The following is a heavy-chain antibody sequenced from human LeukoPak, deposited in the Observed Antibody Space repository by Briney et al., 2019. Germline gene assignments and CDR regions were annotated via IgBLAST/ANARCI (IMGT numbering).Heavy chain of an antibody. CDR2: ISGSGGST. CDR1: GFTFGSYA. Sequence: GGSLRLSCGASGFTFGSYAMSWVRQAPGKGLEWVSAISGSGGSTYYADSVKGRFTISRDNSKNTLYLQMNSLRAEDTAVYYCAKTPLIWGFAYWYFDLWGRGTLVTVSS. CDR3: AKTPLIWGFAYWYFDL. J-gene: IGHJ2*01. D-gene: IGHD3-16*01. V-gene: IGHV3-23*01.